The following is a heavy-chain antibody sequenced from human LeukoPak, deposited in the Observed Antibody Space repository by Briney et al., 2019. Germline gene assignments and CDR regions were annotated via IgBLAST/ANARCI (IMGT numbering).Heavy chain of an antibody. D-gene: IGHD6-13*01. CDR1: VYTFTIYD. CDR2: MNPNSGNT. Sequence: GASVKVSFKASVYTFTIYDINWVRQATGQGLEWMGWMNPNSGNTGYAQKFQGRVTMTRNTSISTAYMELSSLRSEDTAVYYCARGNRQLVNGYWGQGTLVTVSS. CDR3: ARGNRQLVNGY. V-gene: IGHV1-8*01. J-gene: IGHJ4*02.